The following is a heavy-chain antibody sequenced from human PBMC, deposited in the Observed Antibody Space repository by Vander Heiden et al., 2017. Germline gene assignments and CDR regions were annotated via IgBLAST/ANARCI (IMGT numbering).Heavy chain of an antibody. CDR2: ISHSGST. V-gene: IGHV4-30-2*01. Sequence: QLQLQESGSGLVKPSQTLSLPCAVSGGSRRSRAYSWSWIRQPPGKGLEWIGSISHSGSTYYSPSLKSRVTISVDSSENQFSLNLSSVTAADTAVYYCAYGMDVWGQGTTVTVSS. CDR1: GGSRRSRAYS. J-gene: IGHJ6*02. CDR3: AYGMDV.